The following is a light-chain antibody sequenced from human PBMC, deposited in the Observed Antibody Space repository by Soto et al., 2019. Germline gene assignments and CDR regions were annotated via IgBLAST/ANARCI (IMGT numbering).Light chain of an antibody. V-gene: IGKV3-20*01. Sequence: EIVLTQSPGTLSLSPGERATLSCRASQSVSSSYLAWYQQRPGQPPKLLIYWASTRESGVPDRFSGSGSGTDFTLTITSLQAEDVAVYYCQQYESTPPTFGQGTKLEIK. CDR2: WAS. J-gene: IGKJ2*01. CDR3: QQYESTPPT. CDR1: QSVSSSY.